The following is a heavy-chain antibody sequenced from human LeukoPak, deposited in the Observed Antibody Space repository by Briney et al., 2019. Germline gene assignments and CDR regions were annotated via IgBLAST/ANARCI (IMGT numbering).Heavy chain of an antibody. CDR3: ARGEDIVVVPAGTFDP. Sequence: ASVKVSCKASGYTFTGYYMHWVRQAPGQGLEWMGRINPNSGGTNYAQKFQGWVTMTRDTSISTAYMELSRLRSDDTAVYYCARGEDIVVVPAGTFDPWGQGTLVTVSS. CDR1: GYTFTGYY. J-gene: IGHJ5*02. D-gene: IGHD2-2*01. V-gene: IGHV1-2*04. CDR2: INPNSGGT.